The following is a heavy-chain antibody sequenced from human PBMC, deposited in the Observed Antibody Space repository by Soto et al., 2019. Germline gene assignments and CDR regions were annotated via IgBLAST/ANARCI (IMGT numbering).Heavy chain of an antibody. CDR2: IIPILGNT. Sequence: SVKVSCKASGGTFSSYTISWVRQAPGQGLEWMGRIIPILGNTKYSQKFQGRVTITRDTSASTAYMELSSLRSEDTAVYYCARAEYYYDSSGYLNDAFDIWGQGTMVTVSS. CDR3: ARAEYYYDSSGYLNDAFDI. J-gene: IGHJ3*02. V-gene: IGHV1-69*08. D-gene: IGHD3-22*01. CDR1: GGTFSSYT.